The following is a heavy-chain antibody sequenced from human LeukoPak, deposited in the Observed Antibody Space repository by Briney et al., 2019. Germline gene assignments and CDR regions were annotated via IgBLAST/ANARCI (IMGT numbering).Heavy chain of an antibody. V-gene: IGHV3-48*02. J-gene: IGHJ4*02. CDR2: IDGSSRSI. Sequence: PGGSLRLSCTASGFTFSSYGMNWVRQTPGKGLEWLSYIDGSSRSIYYAESVKGRFTVSRDNAKNSVFLQLNSLRDEDTAMYFCARKMALWGQGTLVAV. CDR1: GFTFSSYG. D-gene: IGHD5-24*01. CDR3: ARKMAL.